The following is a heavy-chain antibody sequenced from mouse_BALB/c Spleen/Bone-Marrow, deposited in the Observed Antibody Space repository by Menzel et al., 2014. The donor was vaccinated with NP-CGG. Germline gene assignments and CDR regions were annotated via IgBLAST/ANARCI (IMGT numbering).Heavy chain of an antibody. CDR3: ARGYYDYVYAMDY. CDR2: IDPANGNT. J-gene: IGHJ4*01. V-gene: IGHV14-3*02. Sequence: EVMLVESGAELVKPGASVKLSCTASGFNIKDTYMHWVKQRPEQGLEWIGRIDPANGNTKYDPKFQGKATITADTSSNTAYLQRSSLTSEDTAVYYCARGYYDYVYAMDYWGQGTSVTVSS. CDR1: GFNIKDTY. D-gene: IGHD2-4*01.